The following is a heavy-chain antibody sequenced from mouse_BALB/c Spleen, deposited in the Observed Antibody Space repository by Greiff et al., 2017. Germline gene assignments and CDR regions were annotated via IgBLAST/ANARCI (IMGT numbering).Heavy chain of an antibody. Sequence: EVQVVESGGGLVQPGGSRKLSCAASGFTFSSFGMHWVRQAPEKGLEWVAYISSGSSTIYYADTVKGRFTISRDNPKNTLFLQMTSLRSEDTAMYYCARRSMITTYYFDYWGQGTTLTVSS. J-gene: IGHJ2*01. CDR1: GFTFSSFG. V-gene: IGHV5-17*02. CDR3: ARRSMITTYYFDY. CDR2: ISSGSSTI. D-gene: IGHD2-4*01.